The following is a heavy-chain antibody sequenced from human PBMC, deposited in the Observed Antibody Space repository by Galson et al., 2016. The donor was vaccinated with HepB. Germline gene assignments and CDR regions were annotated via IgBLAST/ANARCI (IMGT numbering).Heavy chain of an antibody. CDR1: GFTFTSAW. CDR3: VADIAEVGAGELDY. Sequence: SLRLSCAASGFTFTSAWMTWVRQAPGKGLEWIGLIKSKTSGGTTDYAAPLKGRFTISRDDSKSMLYLQMNSLKSEDTAVYYCVADIAEVGAGELDYWGKGTLVTVSS. D-gene: IGHD1-26*01. CDR2: IKSKTSGGTT. J-gene: IGHJ4*02. V-gene: IGHV3-15*01.